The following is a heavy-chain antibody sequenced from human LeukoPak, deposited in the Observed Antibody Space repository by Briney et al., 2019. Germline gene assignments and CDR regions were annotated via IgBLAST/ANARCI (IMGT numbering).Heavy chain of an antibody. Sequence: PGRSLRLSCAASGFTFSSYGMHWVRQAPGKGLEWVAVIWYDGSNKYYADSVKGRFTISRDNSKNTLYLQMNSLRAEDTAVYYCAKMGEAAGTHFDYWGQGTLVTVSS. CDR3: AKMGEAAGTHFDY. J-gene: IGHJ4*02. CDR1: GFTFSSYG. V-gene: IGHV3-33*06. D-gene: IGHD6-13*01. CDR2: IWYDGSNK.